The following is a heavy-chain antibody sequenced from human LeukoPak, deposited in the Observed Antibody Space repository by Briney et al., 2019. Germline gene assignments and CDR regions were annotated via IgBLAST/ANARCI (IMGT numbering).Heavy chain of an antibody. D-gene: IGHD2-2*01. CDR3: ARAGGPLVVIRGGDAFDI. Sequence: GGSLRLSCAASGFTFSSYGMHWVRQAPGKGLEWVAFIRYDGSNKYYADSVKGRFTISRDNSKNTLYLQMNSLRAEDTAVYYCARAGGPLVVIRGGDAFDIWGQGTMVTVSS. CDR2: IRYDGSNK. J-gene: IGHJ3*02. CDR1: GFTFSSYG. V-gene: IGHV3-30*02.